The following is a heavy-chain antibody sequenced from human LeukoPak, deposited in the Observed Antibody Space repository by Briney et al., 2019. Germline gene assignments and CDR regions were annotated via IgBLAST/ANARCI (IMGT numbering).Heavy chain of an antibody. Sequence: SETLSLTCTVSGYSISSGYYWGWIRQPPGKGLEWIGSIYHSGSTYYNPSLKSRVTISVDTSKNQFSLKLSSVTTADTAVYYCAREPEYDFWSGHYFDYWGQGTLVTVSS. D-gene: IGHD3-3*01. CDR1: GYSISSGYY. CDR2: IYHSGST. V-gene: IGHV4-38-2*02. CDR3: AREPEYDFWSGHYFDY. J-gene: IGHJ4*02.